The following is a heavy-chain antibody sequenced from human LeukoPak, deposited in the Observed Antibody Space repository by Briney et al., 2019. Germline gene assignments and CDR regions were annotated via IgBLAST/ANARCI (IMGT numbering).Heavy chain of an antibody. V-gene: IGHV4-34*01. Sequence: PSEILSLTCAVDGGSFSDYNRSWIRQPPWKGLEWIAEINHSGSTNYNPALKSRVTISVDTSKNQFSLKLSSVTAADTAVYYCARGRVESAARRSGDFDYWGQGTLVTVSS. D-gene: IGHD6-6*01. J-gene: IGHJ4*02. CDR3: ARGRVESAARRSGDFDY. CDR2: INHSGST. CDR1: GGSFSDYN.